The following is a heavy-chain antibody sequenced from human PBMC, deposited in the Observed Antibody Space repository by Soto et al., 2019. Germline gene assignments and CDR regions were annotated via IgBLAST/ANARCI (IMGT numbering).Heavy chain of an antibody. J-gene: IGHJ5*02. V-gene: IGHV1-8*01. Sequence: QVQLVQSGAEVRKPGASVRVSCKATGYSFTRHDINWLRQAAGQGLEWMGWMNPNSGNAVYAQKFQGRVTMTRNTSITTAYTEVTSLKSEDTAVYFCARGAYNDYSHWFDPWGQGTLVTVSS. CDR2: MNPNSGNA. D-gene: IGHD4-4*01. CDR3: ARGAYNDYSHWFDP. CDR1: GYSFTRHD.